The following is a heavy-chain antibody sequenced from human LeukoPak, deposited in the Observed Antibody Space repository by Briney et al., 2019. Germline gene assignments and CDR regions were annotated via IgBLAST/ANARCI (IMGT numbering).Heavy chain of an antibody. V-gene: IGHV1-18*01. Sequence: GASVKVSCKASGYTFTSYGISWVRQAPGQGLEWMGWISAYNGNTNYAQKLQGRVTMTTDTSTSTAYMELRSLRSDDTAVYYCARDQAAGYYYYGMDVWGQGTTVTVSS. CDR1: GYTFTSYG. J-gene: IGHJ6*02. CDR3: ARDQAAGYYYYGMDV. CDR2: ISAYNGNT. D-gene: IGHD6-13*01.